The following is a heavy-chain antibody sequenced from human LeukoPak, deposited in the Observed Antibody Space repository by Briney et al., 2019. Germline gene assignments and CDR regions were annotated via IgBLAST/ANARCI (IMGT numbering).Heavy chain of an antibody. D-gene: IGHD1-1*01. J-gene: IGHJ5*02. Sequence: SETLSLTCTVSGASINGGNYYWTWIRQPAGKGLEWIGRIFTSGTTNYNPSLKSRVSISVDTSNNQCSLKLTSVTAADTAMYYCARVGGTENWFDPWGQGTLVTVSS. CDR1: GASINGGNYY. CDR2: IFTSGTT. CDR3: ARVGGTENWFDP. V-gene: IGHV4-61*02.